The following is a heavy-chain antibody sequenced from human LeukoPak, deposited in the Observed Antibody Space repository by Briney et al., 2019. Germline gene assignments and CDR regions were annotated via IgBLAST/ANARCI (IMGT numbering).Heavy chain of an antibody. D-gene: IGHD3-22*01. CDR2: ISSGSSTI. V-gene: IGHV3-48*02. CDR3: ARGYYDSSGYLTFDY. Sequence: GGSLRLSCAASGFTFTNYNMNWVRQTPGKGLEWVSHISSGSSTIYYTDSVEGRFTISRDNAKNSLYLQMNSLRDEDTAVYYCARGYYDSSGYLTFDYWGQGTLVTVSS. J-gene: IGHJ4*02. CDR1: GFTFTNYN.